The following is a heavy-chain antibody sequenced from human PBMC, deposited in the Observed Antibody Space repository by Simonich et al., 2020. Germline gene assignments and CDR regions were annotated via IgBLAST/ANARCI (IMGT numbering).Heavy chain of an antibody. CDR2: ISSSSSYI. V-gene: IGHV3-21*01. CDR3: ARKRFLAWFFDY. CDR1: GFTFSRYS. Sequence: EVQLVYSGGGLVKPVGALRLSCAASGFTFSRYSMNWVRQAPGRGREWVYSISSSSSYIYYANSVKGRFPISRDNAKTSLYLQMTSLRAEDTAVYYCARKRFLAWFFDYWGQGTLVTVSS. D-gene: IGHD3-3*01. J-gene: IGHJ4*02.